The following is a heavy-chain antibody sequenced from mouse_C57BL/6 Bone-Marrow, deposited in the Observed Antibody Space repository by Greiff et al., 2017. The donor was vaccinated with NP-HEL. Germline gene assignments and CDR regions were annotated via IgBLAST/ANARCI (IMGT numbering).Heavy chain of an antibody. CDR3: TRRLLPYYYAMDY. J-gene: IGHJ4*01. Sequence: QVQLQQSGAELVRPGTSVKVSCKASGYAFTNYLIEWVKQRPGQGLEWIGVINPGSGGTNYNEKFKGKAILTADNSSSTAYMELRSLTSEDSAVYYCTRRLLPYYYAMDYWGQGTSVTVSS. V-gene: IGHV1-54*01. D-gene: IGHD2-3*01. CDR2: INPGSGGT. CDR1: GYAFTNYL.